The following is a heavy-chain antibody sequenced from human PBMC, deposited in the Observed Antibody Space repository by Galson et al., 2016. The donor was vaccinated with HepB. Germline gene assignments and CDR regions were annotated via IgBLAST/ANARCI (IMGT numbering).Heavy chain of an antibody. V-gene: IGHV3-9*01. J-gene: IGHJ4*02. CDR1: GFTFGDYA. CDR3: AKVRTSNSGWSPIDY. Sequence: SLRLSCAASGFTFGDYAMHWVRQAPGKGLEWVSGISWNSGSIDYADSVKGRFTITRDNAKNSLYLQMNSLRLEDTALYYCAKVRTSNSGWSPIDYWGQGILVTVSS. D-gene: IGHD6-19*01. CDR2: ISWNSGSI.